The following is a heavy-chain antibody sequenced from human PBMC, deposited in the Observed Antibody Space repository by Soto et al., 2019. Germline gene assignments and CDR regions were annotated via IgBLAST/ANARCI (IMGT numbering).Heavy chain of an antibody. CDR3: ARDLRASTGEAAAGPGAFDI. Sequence: GASVKVSCKASGYTSTSYGISWVRQAPGQGLEWLGWISAYNGNTNYAQKLQGRVTMTTDTSTSTAYMELRSLRSDDTAVYYCARDLRASTGEAAAGPGAFDIWGQGTMVTVSS. V-gene: IGHV1-18*01. J-gene: IGHJ3*02. CDR2: ISAYNGNT. D-gene: IGHD6-13*01. CDR1: GYTSTSYG.